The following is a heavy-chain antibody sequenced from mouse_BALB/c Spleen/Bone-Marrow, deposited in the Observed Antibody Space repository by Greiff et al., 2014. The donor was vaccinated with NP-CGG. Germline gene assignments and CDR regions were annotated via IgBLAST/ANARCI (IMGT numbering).Heavy chain of an antibody. CDR1: GFTFSSYT. J-gene: IGHJ4*01. D-gene: IGHD2-14*01. CDR3: ARHKYRPYYAMDY. Sequence: DVMLVESGGGLVQPGGSLKLSCAASGFTFSSYTMSWVRQTPEKRLEWVAYISNGGGSTYYPDTVKGRFTISRDNAKNTLYRQMSRLKAEDTAMYYGARHKYRPYYAMDYWGQGTSVTVSS. V-gene: IGHV5-12-2*01. CDR2: ISNGGGST.